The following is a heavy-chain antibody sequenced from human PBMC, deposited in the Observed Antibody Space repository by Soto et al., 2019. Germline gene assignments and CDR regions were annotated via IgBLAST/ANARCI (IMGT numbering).Heavy chain of an antibody. D-gene: IGHD6-19*01. CDR3: AKDPGYSSGWYQDY. CDR1: GFTFSSYG. J-gene: IGHJ4*02. CDR2: ISYDGSNK. V-gene: IGHV3-30*18. Sequence: GGSLRLSCAASGFTFSSYGMHWVRQAPGKGLEWVAVISYDGSNKYYADSVKGRFTISRDNSKNTLYLQMNSLRAEDTAVYYCAKDPGYSSGWYQDYWGQGT.